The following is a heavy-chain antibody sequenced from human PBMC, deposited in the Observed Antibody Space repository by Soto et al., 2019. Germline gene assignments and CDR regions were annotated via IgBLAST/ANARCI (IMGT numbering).Heavy chain of an antibody. D-gene: IGHD6-13*01. J-gene: IGHJ6*03. Sequence: ASVKVSCKASGGTFSSYTISWVRQAPGQGLEWMGRIIPILGIANYAQKFQGRVTITADKSTSTAYMELSSLRSEDTAVYYCARAHSSSWYPYYYYYMDVWGKGTTVTVSS. V-gene: IGHV1-69*02. CDR3: ARAHSSSWYPYYYYYMDV. CDR2: IIPILGIA. CDR1: GGTFSSYT.